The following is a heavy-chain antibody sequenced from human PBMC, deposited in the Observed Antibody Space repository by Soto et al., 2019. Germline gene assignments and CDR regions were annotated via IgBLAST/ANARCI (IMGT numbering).Heavy chain of an antibody. CDR3: ARENGTSSLDY. CDR1: GGTVSAYT. J-gene: IGHJ4*02. V-gene: IGHV1-69*02. Sequence: QVQLVQSGAEVKKPGSSVKVSCEASGGTVSAYTINWVRQAPRQGLEWMGRIISILDIPNYAQKFQGRLTIIADTSTSTTYMELRNLRSEDTATYYCARENGTSSLDYWGQGTLVTVSS. CDR2: IISILDIP. D-gene: IGHD6-6*01.